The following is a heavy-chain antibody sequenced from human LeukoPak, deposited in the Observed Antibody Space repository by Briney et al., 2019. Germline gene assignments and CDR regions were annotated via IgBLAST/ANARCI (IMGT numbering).Heavy chain of an antibody. J-gene: IGHJ4*02. CDR1: GYTLTELS. CDR2: FDPEDGET. Sequence: ASVKVSCKVSGYTLTELSMHWVRQAPGKGLEWMGGFDPEDGETIYAQQFQGRVTMTEDTSTDTAYMELSSLRSEDTAVYYCATAPRTPYYYDSSGYGNWGQGTLVTVSS. V-gene: IGHV1-24*01. CDR3: ATAPRTPYYYDSSGYGN. D-gene: IGHD3-22*01.